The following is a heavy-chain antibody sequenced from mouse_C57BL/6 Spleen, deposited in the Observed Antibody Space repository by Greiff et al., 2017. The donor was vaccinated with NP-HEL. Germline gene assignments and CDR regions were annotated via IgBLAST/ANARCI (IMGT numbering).Heavy chain of an antibody. D-gene: IGHD2-3*01. CDR2: IYPGDGDT. V-gene: IGHV1-82*01. J-gene: IGHJ2*01. Sequence: VQLQQSGPELVKPGASVKISCKASGYAFSSSWMNWVKQRPGKGLEWIGRIYPGDGDTNYNGKFKGKATLTADKSSSTAYMQLSSLTSEDSAVYFCAREGGNGYLYYFDYWGQGTTLTVSS. CDR3: AREGGNGYLYYFDY. CDR1: GYAFSSSW.